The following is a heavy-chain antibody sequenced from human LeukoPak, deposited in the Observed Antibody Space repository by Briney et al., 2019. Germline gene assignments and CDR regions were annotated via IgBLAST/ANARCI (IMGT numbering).Heavy chain of an antibody. CDR2: ISSSSSYI. V-gene: IGHV3-21*01. D-gene: IGHD3-3*01. CDR3: ARTGLSGYFGY. Sequence: GGSLRLSCAASGLTFSSYSMNWVRQAPGKGLEWVSSISSSSSYIYYADSVKGRFTISRDNAKNSLYLQMNSLRAEDTAVYYCARTGLSGYFGYWGQGTLVTVSS. CDR1: GLTFSSYS. J-gene: IGHJ4*02.